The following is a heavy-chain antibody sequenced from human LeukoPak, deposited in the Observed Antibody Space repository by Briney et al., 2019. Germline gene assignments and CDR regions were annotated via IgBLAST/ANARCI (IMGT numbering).Heavy chain of an antibody. V-gene: IGHV3-30*02. D-gene: IGHD1-1*01. J-gene: IGHJ4*02. CDR2: IRNDGSDK. CDR3: AKDSNWSCDY. CDR1: GFTFSSYA. Sequence: GGSVRLSCVDSGFTFSSYAMSWVRQAPGKGLEWVTFIRNDGSDKYYADSVKGRFTISRDNSKNRVFLQMNSLRAEDTAVYYCAKDSNWSCDYWGQGTLVTVSS.